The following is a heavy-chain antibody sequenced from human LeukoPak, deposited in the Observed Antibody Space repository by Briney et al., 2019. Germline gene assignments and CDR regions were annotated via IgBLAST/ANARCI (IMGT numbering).Heavy chain of an antibody. Sequence: SETLSLICTVSGGSISSYYWSWIGRHPGEGLEGIGYIYDSGSTNYNPSLTSRVSISVDTSKNQFSLTLSSVTAADTAVYYCACLTTADAFDIRGQGTMVTVSS. CDR2: IYDSGST. V-gene: IGHV4-59*01. J-gene: IGHJ3*02. CDR3: ACLTTADAFDI. D-gene: IGHD3-22*01. CDR1: GGSISSYY.